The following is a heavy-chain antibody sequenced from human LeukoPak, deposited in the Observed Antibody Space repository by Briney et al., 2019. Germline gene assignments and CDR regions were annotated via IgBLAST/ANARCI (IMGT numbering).Heavy chain of an antibody. CDR1: GYTFAIYD. V-gene: IGHV1-8*01. J-gene: IGHJ6*02. Sequence: ASVTVSCTASGYTFAIYDINWVRQATGQGLEWMGWMNPNSGNTGYAQKFQGRVTMTRNTSISTAYMELSSLRSEDTAVYYCARGIALYYYYGMDVWGQGTTVTVSS. D-gene: IGHD3-22*01. CDR2: MNPNSGNT. CDR3: ARGIALYYYYGMDV.